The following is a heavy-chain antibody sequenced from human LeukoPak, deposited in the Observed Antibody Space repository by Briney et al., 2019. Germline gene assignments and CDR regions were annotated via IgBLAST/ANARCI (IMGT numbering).Heavy chain of an antibody. CDR2: IYTSGST. CDR1: GDSISSGSYY. V-gene: IGHV4-61*02. CDR3: ARVGSRRFDP. J-gene: IGHJ5*02. D-gene: IGHD2-2*01. Sequence: PSQTLSLTCTVSGDSISSGSYYWTWIRQPAGKGLEWIGRIYTSGSTNYNPSLKSRVTISVDTSKNKFSLNPSSVTAADTAVYYCARVGSRRFDPWGQGTLVTVSS.